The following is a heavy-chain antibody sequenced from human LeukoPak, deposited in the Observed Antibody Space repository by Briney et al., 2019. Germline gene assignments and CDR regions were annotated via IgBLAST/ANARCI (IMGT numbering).Heavy chain of an antibody. D-gene: IGHD2/OR15-2a*01. CDR1: GFTFSSYA. CDR2: ISGSGGST. CDR3: ANNQGLTTLSAFDI. J-gene: IGHJ3*02. V-gene: IGHV3-23*01. Sequence: PGGCLRLSCAASGFTFSSYAMSWVRQAPGKGLECVSSISGSGGSTYYADSVKGRFTTSRDNSKNTLFLQMNSLKAEDTAVYYCANNQGLTTLSAFDIWGQGTMVTVSS.